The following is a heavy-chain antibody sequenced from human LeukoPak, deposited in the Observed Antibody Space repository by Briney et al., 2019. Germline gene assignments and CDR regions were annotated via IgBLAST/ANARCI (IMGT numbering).Heavy chain of an antibody. J-gene: IGHJ4*02. Sequence: PGGSLRLACAASGFTVSSYGMGWVRQAGGRGLGWVSAISGGGGITSYAECVKGRFTSDRENSNSSVYEQMNSLRAEDTAVYYCAKGDTTWELPHDYWGQGTLVTVSS. CDR2: ISGGGGIT. V-gene: IGHV3-23*01. CDR1: GFTVSSYG. CDR3: AKGDTTWELPHDY. D-gene: IGHD1-26*01.